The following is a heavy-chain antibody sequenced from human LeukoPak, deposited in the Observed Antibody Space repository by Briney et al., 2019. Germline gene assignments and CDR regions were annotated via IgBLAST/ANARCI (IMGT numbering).Heavy chain of an antibody. J-gene: IGHJ3*02. V-gene: IGHV4-59*01. Sequence: TSETLSLTCTVSGGSISSYYWSWIRQPPGKGLEWIGYIYYSGSTNYNPSLKSRVTISVDTSKNQFSLKLSSVTAADTAVYYCAREDYCSGGSCYFRWQDAFDIWGQGTMVTVSS. D-gene: IGHD2-15*01. CDR3: AREDYCSGGSCYFRWQDAFDI. CDR2: IYYSGST. CDR1: GGSISSYY.